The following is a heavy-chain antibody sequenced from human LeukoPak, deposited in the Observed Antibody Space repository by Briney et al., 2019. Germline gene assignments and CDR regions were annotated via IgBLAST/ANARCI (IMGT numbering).Heavy chain of an antibody. Sequence: ASVKVSCKASGYTFTSYAMHWVRQAPGQRLEWMGWINAGNGNTKYSQKFQGRVTITRDTFASTAYMELSSLRSEDTAVYYCARVLGATTVYFDYWGQGTLVTVSS. D-gene: IGHD1-26*01. J-gene: IGHJ4*02. CDR2: INAGNGNT. V-gene: IGHV1-3*01. CDR1: GYTFTSYA. CDR3: ARVLGATTVYFDY.